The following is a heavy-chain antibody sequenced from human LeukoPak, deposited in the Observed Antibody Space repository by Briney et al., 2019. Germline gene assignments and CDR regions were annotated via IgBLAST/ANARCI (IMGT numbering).Heavy chain of an antibody. D-gene: IGHD5-12*01. Sequence: GGSLRLSCAASGFTFSSYSMSWVRQAPGKGLEWVGFIRSKAYGGTTEYAASVKGRFTISRDDSKSIAYLQMNSLKTEHTAVYYCTRDREIVTYSGYDCYDYWGQGTLVTVSS. CDR3: TRDREIVTYSGYDCYDY. V-gene: IGHV3-49*04. J-gene: IGHJ4*02. CDR1: GFTFSSYS. CDR2: IRSKAYGGTT.